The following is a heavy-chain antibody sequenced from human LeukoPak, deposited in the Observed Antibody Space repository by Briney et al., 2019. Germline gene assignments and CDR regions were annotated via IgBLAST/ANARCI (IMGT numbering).Heavy chain of an antibody. CDR2: IYYSGST. CDR1: GGSISTYY. J-gene: IGHJ6*02. CDR3: ARATGSSYYYYGMDV. V-gene: IGHV4-59*08. D-gene: IGHD1-1*01. Sequence: SETLSLTCTVSGGSISTYYWSCIRQPPGKGLEWIGYIYYSGSTNYNPSLESRVTMSVDTSKNQFSLKLRSVTAADTAVYYCARATGSSYYYYGMDVWGQGTTVTVSS.